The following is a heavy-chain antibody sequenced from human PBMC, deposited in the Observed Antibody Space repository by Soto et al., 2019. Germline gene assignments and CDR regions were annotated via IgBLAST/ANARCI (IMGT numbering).Heavy chain of an antibody. J-gene: IGHJ4*02. Sequence: GGSLRLSCAASGFTFSSYSMNWVRQAPGKGLEWVSSISSSSSYIYYADSVKGRFTIPRDNAKNSLYLQMNSLRAEDTAVYYCAGGYCTNGVCYDPGAFDYWGQGTLVTVSS. CDR1: GFTFSSYS. D-gene: IGHD2-8*01. CDR3: AGGYCTNGVCYDPGAFDY. V-gene: IGHV3-21*01. CDR2: ISSSSSYI.